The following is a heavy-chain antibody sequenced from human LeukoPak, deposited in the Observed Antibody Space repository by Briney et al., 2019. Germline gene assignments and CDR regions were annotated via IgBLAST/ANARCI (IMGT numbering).Heavy chain of an antibody. Sequence: GGSLRLSCAASGFTFSRFWMNWARQAPGRGLEWVANIDQSGGRNNYVDSVKGRFTISRDNAKNSLFLEMSSLRAEDTAVYYCARSGSLPQIDYWGQGTLVTVSS. CDR2: IDQSGGRN. CDR1: GFTFSRFW. J-gene: IGHJ4*02. V-gene: IGHV3-7*05. D-gene: IGHD3-10*01. CDR3: ARSGSLPQIDY.